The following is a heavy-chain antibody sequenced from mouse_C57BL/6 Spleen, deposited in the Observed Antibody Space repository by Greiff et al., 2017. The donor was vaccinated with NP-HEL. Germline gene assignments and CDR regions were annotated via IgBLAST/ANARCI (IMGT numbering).Heavy chain of an antibody. J-gene: IGHJ1*03. CDR2: IHPSDCDT. D-gene: IGHD1-1*01. CDR3: GRGDYYGSEYWYFEG. CDR1: GYTFTSYW. V-gene: IGHV1-74*01. Sequence: QVQLQQSGAELVKPGASVKVSCKASGYTFTSYWMHWVKQRPGQGLEWIGRIHPSDCDTNYIQKFKGKATLTVDKSSSTAYMQLSSLTSEDSAVYYGGRGDYYGSEYWYFEGWGTGTTVTVAS.